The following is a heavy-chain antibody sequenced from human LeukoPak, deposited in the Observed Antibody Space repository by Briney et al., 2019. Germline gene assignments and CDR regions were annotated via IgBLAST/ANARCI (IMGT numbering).Heavy chain of an antibody. D-gene: IGHD6-13*01. CDR2: IKEDGSEK. CDR1: GFTFSNYW. CDR3: ASGRQLGY. Sequence: GGSLRLSCVASGFTFSNYWMSWVRQAPGKGLEWVANIKEDGSEKYYVDSVKGRFTISRDNARNSLYLQMNSLRAEDTAVYYCASGRQLGYWGQGTLVTVSS. V-gene: IGHV3-7*01. J-gene: IGHJ4*02.